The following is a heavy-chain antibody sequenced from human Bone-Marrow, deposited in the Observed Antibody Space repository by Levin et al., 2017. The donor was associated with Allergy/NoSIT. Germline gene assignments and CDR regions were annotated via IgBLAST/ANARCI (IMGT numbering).Heavy chain of an antibody. D-gene: IGHD1-7*01. J-gene: IGHJ4*01. CDR3: ARDGPGTATGTP. CDR1: GFTVSRNY. CDR2: IYSGGDT. V-gene: IGHV3-66*01. Sequence: GESLKISCAASGFTVSRNYMSWVRQAPGKGLEWVSLIYSGGDTQYADSVKGRFTISRDNSKNTLYIQMNILRVDDTAVYYCARDGPGTATGTPWGDGTVVTVSS.